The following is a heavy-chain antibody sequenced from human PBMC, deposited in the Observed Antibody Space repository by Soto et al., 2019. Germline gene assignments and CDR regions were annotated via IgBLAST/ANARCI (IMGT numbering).Heavy chain of an antibody. CDR2: MSSDGRNE. D-gene: IGHD2-21*02. CDR1: GFTFSKYG. V-gene: IGHV3-30*18. Sequence: QVQLVESGGGLVQPGRSLRLSCEGSGFTFSKYGMHWVRQAPGKGLEWVAVMSSDGRNEYYADSVKGRFTISRDNSNSTLYLQMSSLRPEDTAVYYCAKVGHIAVVTDWFDSWGQGTLVTVSS. CDR3: AKVGHIAVVTDWFDS. J-gene: IGHJ5*01.